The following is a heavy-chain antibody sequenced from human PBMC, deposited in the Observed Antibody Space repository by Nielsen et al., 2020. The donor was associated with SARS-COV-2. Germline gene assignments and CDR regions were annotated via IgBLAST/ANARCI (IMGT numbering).Heavy chain of an antibody. CDR1: GGSISSYY. D-gene: IGHD2-21*02. CDR2: IYNRGNT. CDR3: ARHPYPMTVSTFGYDY. J-gene: IGHJ4*02. Sequence: SETLSLTCTVSGGSISSYYWSWIRQPPGKGLEWIGYIYNRGNTNYNPSLKSRVTISVDTSKNQFSLRLSSVTVADTAVYYRARHPYPMTVSTFGYDYWGQGTLVTVSS. V-gene: IGHV4-59*08.